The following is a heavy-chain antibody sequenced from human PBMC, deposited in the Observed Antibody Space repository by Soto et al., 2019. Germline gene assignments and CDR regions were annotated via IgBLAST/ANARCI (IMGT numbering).Heavy chain of an antibody. V-gene: IGHV1-3*01. CDR3: ATNYEYSSSLYAFDI. CDR2: INAGNGNT. D-gene: IGHD6-6*01. Sequence: ASVKVSCKASGYTFTSYAMHWVRQAPGQRLEWMGWINAGNGNTKYSQKFQGRVTITRDTSASTAYMELSSLRSEDTAVYYCATNYEYSSSLYAFDIWGQGTMVTVSS. CDR1: GYTFTSYA. J-gene: IGHJ3*02.